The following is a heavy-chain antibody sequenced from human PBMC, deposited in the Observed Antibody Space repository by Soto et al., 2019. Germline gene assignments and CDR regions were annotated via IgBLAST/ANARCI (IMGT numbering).Heavy chain of an antibody. J-gene: IGHJ3*01. Sequence: QVHLIQSEAAVMKPGSSVRVSCTASGGIFGSHGFSWVRQAPGQRLEWVGGFIPIFRTLTYTEKFQARVRIAADESVNTVYLDLSGLTSDDTAVYYCVRDRRIYYSDPHDEFVASDYEVWGQGTMVTVSS. D-gene: IGHD3-22*01. CDR3: VRDRRIYYSDPHDEFVASDYEV. V-gene: IGHV1-69*01. CDR1: GGIFGSHG. CDR2: FIPIFRTL.